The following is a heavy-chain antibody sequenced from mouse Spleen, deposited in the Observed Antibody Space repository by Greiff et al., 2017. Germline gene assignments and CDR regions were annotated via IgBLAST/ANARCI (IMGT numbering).Heavy chain of an antibody. V-gene: IGHV5-9-1*02. CDR1: GFTFSSYA. J-gene: IGHJ3*01. Sequence: EVKLMESGEGLVKPGGSLKLSCAASGFTFSSYAMSWVRQTPEKRLEWVAYISSGGDYIYYADTVKGRFTISRDNARNTLYLQMSSLKSEDTAMYYCTRDPAWFAYWGQGTLVTVSA. CDR2: ISSGGDYI. CDR3: TRDPAWFAY.